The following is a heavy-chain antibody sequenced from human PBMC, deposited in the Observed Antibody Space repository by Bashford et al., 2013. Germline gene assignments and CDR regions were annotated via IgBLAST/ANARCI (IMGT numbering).Heavy chain of an antibody. D-gene: IGHD3-22*01. V-gene: IGHV3-64D*06. CDR3: IKDRQGNYYNSGAFDV. CDR2: ISSNGAST. J-gene: IGHJ3*01. Sequence: GGSLRLSCSGSGFSFSDYAVHWVRQAPGKELKYVSSISSNGASTSYAASVKGRFVISRDNSKNTLYLQMSSLTVEDTAIYYCIKDRQGNYYNSGAFDVWGQGTTVTVSS. CDR1: GFSFSDYA.